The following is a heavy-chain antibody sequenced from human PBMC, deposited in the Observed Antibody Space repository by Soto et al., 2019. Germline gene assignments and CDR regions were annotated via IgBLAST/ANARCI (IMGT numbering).Heavy chain of an antibody. CDR3: ARDHYCGKYNPIDY. CDR2: IWYDGSNK. V-gene: IGHV3-33*01. J-gene: IGHJ4*02. CDR1: GFTFSSYG. D-gene: IGHD4-17*01. Sequence: QVQLVESGGGVVQPGRSLRLSCAASGFTFSSYGMHWVRQAPGKGLEWVAVIWYDGSNKYYADSVKGRFTISRDNSKNTLYLQMNSLRAEDTAVYYCARDHYCGKYNPIDYWGQGTLVTVSS.